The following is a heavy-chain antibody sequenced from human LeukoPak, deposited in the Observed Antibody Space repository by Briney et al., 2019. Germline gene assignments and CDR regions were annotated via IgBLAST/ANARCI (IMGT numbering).Heavy chain of an antibody. J-gene: IGHJ4*02. V-gene: IGHV4-30-2*01. CDR3: ASGSGSSFDYFDY. D-gene: IGHD3-22*01. CDR1: GGSISSRGYS. Sequence: PSQTLSLTCAVSGGSISSRGYSWSWIRQPPGKGLEWIGYIYHSGNTYYNPSLKSRVTISVDRSKNQFFLKLSSVTAADTAMYYCASGSGSSFDYFDYWGQGTLVTVSS. CDR2: IYHSGNT.